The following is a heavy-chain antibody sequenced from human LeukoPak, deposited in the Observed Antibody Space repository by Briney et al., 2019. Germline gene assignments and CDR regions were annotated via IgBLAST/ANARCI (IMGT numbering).Heavy chain of an antibody. CDR1: GGSFSGYY. Sequence: SETLSLTCAVYGGSFSGYYWSWIRQPPGKGLEWSGEINHSGSTNYNPSLKSRVTISVDTSKNQFSLKLSSVTAADTAVYYCARGRYRLRYSSGSHDAFDIWGQGTMVTVSS. D-gene: IGHD6-19*01. CDR3: ARGRYRLRYSSGSHDAFDI. CDR2: INHSGST. J-gene: IGHJ3*02. V-gene: IGHV4-34*01.